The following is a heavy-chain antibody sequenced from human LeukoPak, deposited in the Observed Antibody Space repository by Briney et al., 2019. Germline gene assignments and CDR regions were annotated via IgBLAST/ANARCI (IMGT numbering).Heavy chain of an antibody. J-gene: IGHJ4*02. V-gene: IGHV3-74*01. CDR1: GFTFSSYW. D-gene: IGHD3-16*02. Sequence: GGSLRLSCAASGFTFSSYWMHWVRQAPGKGLVWVSRINSDGSSTSYADSVKGRFTISRDNAKNTLYLQMNSLRAEDTAVYYCARGPSIMITFGGVIAAELDCWGQGTLVTVSS. CDR3: ARGPSIMITFGGVIAAELDC. CDR2: INSDGSST.